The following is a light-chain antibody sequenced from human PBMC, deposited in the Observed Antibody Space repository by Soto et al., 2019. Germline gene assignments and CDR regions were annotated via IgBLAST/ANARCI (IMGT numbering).Light chain of an antibody. CDR2: EGS. J-gene: IGLJ1*01. Sequence: QSVLTQPASVSGSPGQSITISCTGTSSDVGSYNLVSWYQQHPGKAPKLMIYEGSKRPSGVSNRFSGSKSGNTASLTISGLQAEDEADYYCCSYAGSSTLVVFGTGTKSPS. V-gene: IGLV2-23*01. CDR1: SSDVGSYNL. CDR3: CSYAGSSTLVV.